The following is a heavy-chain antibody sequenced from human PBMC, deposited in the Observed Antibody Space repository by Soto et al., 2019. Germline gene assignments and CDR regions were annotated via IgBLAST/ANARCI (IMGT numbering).Heavy chain of an antibody. V-gene: IGHV3-30-3*01. D-gene: IGHD2-15*01. J-gene: IGHJ6*02. CDR1: GFTFSSYA. Sequence: GGSLRLSCAASGFTFSSYAMHWVRQAPGKGLEWVAVISYDGSNKYYADSVKGRFTISRDNSKNTLYLQMNSLRAEDTAVYYCAREWSAAPPYYYYYGMDVWGQGTTVTVSS. CDR2: ISYDGSNK. CDR3: AREWSAAPPYYYYYGMDV.